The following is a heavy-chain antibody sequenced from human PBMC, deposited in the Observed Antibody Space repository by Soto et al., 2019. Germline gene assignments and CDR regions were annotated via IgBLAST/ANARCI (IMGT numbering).Heavy chain of an antibody. Sequence: EVQLLESGGGLVQPGGSLRLSCAASGFTFSSYSMSWVRQAPGKGLEWVSSINESGGSTYYPDSVKGRFTISRDNSKNTLYLQMNSLRAEDTAMYYWAQGWSVIKWFDPWGQGTLVTVSS. D-gene: IGHD3-3*01. CDR1: GFTFSSYS. CDR3: AQGWSVIKWFDP. V-gene: IGHV3-23*01. J-gene: IGHJ5*02. CDR2: INESGGST.